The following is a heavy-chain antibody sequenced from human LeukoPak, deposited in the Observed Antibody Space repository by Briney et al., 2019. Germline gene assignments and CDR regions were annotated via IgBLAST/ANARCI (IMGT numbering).Heavy chain of an antibody. CDR1: GGSISSSNW. J-gene: IGHJ3*02. D-gene: IGHD2-15*01. V-gene: IGHV4-4*02. Sequence: SETLSLTCAVSGGSISSSNWWNWVRLPPGKGLEWIGEIFHSESTNYNPSLKSRVTISVDTSKNQFSLKLSSVTAADTAVYYCARDSLVVAASAFDIWGQGTMVTVSS. CDR3: ARDSLVVAASAFDI. CDR2: IFHSEST.